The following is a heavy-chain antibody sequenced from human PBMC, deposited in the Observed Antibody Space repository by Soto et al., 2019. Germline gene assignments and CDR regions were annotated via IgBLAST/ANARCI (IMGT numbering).Heavy chain of an antibody. Sequence: SETLSLTCAVYGGSFSGYYWSWIRQPPGKGLEWIGEINHSGSTNYNPSLKSRVTISVDTSKNQFSLKLSSVTAADTAVYYCARTPWSSGWYVRDYWGQGTLVTVSS. CDR2: INHSGST. CDR1: GGSFSGYY. V-gene: IGHV4-34*01. CDR3: ARTPWSSGWYVRDY. D-gene: IGHD6-19*01. J-gene: IGHJ4*02.